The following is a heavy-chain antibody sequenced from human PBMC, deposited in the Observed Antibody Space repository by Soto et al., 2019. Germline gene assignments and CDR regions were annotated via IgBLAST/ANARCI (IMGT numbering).Heavy chain of an antibody. D-gene: IGHD2-21*01. J-gene: IGHJ4*02. CDR2: ISNGPRGI. V-gene: IGHV3-11*01. Sequence: QVQLVESGGGLVRPGGSLRLSCAASGFTLSDHDMTWVRQAPGKGLEWISYISNGPRGIYDADSVKGRFTISRDNDKNSLFLQMNSLRAEDTAVYYCARGKAYIGAYPVLDYWGQGVLVTVSS. CDR1: GFTLSDHD. CDR3: ARGKAYIGAYPVLDY.